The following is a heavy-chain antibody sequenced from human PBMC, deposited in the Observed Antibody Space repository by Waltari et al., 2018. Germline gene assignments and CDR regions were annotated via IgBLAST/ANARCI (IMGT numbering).Heavy chain of an antibody. V-gene: IGHV4-34*02. Sequence: QVQLQQWGATLLKPSETLSLTCAVYGSSLSDYFWPWLRQSPGKGLEWIGENSLKDVTYYNPSLESRVSVHLDTSKNQFDLRLESVTAADTAIYYCARGPRDKWLGRYSGEYFHHWGPGTLVSVSA. J-gene: IGHJ1*01. D-gene: IGHD6-19*01. CDR3: ARGPRDKWLGRYSGEYFHH. CDR1: GSSLSDYF. CDR2: NSLKDVT.